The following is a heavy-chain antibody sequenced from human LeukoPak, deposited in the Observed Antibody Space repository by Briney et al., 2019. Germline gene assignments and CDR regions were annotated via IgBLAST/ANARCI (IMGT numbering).Heavy chain of an antibody. V-gene: IGHV3-53*01. Sequence: PEGSLRLSCTVSGFTVSSNSMSWVRQAPGKGLEWVSFIYSDNTHYSDSVKGRFTISRDNSKNTLCLQMNSLRAEDTAVYYCARRAGAYSHPYDYWGQGTLVTVSS. J-gene: IGHJ4*02. D-gene: IGHD4/OR15-4a*01. CDR3: ARRAGAYSHPYDY. CDR2: IYSDNT. CDR1: GFTVSSNS.